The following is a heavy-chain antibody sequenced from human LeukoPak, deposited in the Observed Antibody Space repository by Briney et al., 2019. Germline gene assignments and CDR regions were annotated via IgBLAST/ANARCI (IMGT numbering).Heavy chain of an antibody. CDR2: IYSGGST. V-gene: IGHV3-53*04. D-gene: IGHD3-10*01. CDR3: ARGSGGYYNEFDY. Sequence: GGSLRLSCAASGFTVSSNYMSWVRQAPGKGLEWVSVIYSGGSTYYADSVKGRFTISRYNSKNTLYLQMNSLRAEDTAVYYCARGSGGYYNEFDYWGQGTLVTVSS. J-gene: IGHJ4*02. CDR1: GFTVSSNY.